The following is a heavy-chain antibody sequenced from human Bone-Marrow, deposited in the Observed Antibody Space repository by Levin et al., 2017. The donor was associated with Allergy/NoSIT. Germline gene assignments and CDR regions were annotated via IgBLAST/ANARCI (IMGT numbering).Heavy chain of an antibody. Sequence: PSETLSLTCAVSGGSISTNNWWSWVRQPPGKGLEWIGEIYHSGSTNYNPSLKSRVIISVDKSKNQFSLKLSSVTVADTAIYYCARGNSVSEWSYHFDYWGQGMLVTVSS. D-gene: IGHD3-3*01. CDR3: ARGNSVSEWSYHFDY. J-gene: IGHJ4*02. CDR1: GGSISTNNW. V-gene: IGHV4-4*02. CDR2: IYHSGST.